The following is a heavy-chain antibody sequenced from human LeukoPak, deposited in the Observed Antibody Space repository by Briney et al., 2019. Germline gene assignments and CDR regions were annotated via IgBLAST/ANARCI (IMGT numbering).Heavy chain of an antibody. CDR1: GYTFTSYD. J-gene: IGHJ3*02. CDR2: MNPNSGNT. Sequence: ASVKVSCKASGYTFTSYDINWVRQATGQGLEWMGWMNPNSGNTGYAQKFQGRVTMTRNTSISTAYMELSSLRSEDTAVYYCARGPYYYDSSGYYGAFDIWGQGTKVTVSS. CDR3: ARGPYYYDSSGYYGAFDI. D-gene: IGHD3-22*01. V-gene: IGHV1-8*01.